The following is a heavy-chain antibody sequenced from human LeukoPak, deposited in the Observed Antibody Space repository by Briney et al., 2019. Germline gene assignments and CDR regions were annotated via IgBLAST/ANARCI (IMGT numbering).Heavy chain of an antibody. CDR2: FDPEDGET. V-gene: IGHV1-24*01. CDR3: ATVGASDYYYYGMDV. J-gene: IGHJ6*02. D-gene: IGHD3-16*01. CDR1: GYTLTELS. Sequence: ASVKVSSKVSGYTLTELSMHWVRQAPGKGLEWMGGFDPEDGETIYAQKFQGRVTMTEDTSTDTAYMELSSPRSEDTAVYYCATVGASDYYYYGMDVWGQGTTVTVSS.